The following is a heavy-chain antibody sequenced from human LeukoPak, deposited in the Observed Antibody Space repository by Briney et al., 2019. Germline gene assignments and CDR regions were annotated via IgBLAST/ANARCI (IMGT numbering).Heavy chain of an antibody. CDR1: GFTFSTYW. CDR2: ISTDGSVT. V-gene: IGHV3-74*01. CDR3: ARIGGSGSYSGHYFDH. Sequence: GGSLRLSCAASGFTFSTYWMRWVRRAPGKGLVWVSRISTDGSVTSYADSVKGRFTISRDNAKNTMYLQMNSLRAEDTAVYYCARIGGSGSYSGHYFDHWGQGTLVTVSS. D-gene: IGHD3-10*01. J-gene: IGHJ4*02.